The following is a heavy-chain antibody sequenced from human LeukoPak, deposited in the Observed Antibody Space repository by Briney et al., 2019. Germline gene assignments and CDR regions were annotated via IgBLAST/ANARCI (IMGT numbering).Heavy chain of an antibody. Sequence: SETLSLTCTVSGGSISSYYWSWIRQPAGKGLEWIGRIYSGGNTNYNPSLKSRVTMSVDTSKNQVSLKLSSVTDADTAVYYCARGPYSSGWYAFDYWGQGTLVTVSS. J-gene: IGHJ4*02. CDR3: ARGPYSSGWYAFDY. V-gene: IGHV4-4*07. D-gene: IGHD6-19*01. CDR2: IYSGGNT. CDR1: GGSISSYY.